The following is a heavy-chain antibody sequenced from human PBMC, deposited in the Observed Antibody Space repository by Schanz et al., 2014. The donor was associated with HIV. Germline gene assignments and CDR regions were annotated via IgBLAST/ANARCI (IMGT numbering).Heavy chain of an antibody. J-gene: IGHJ4*02. CDR2: ISYDGRNK. CDR1: GFSFDTFG. D-gene: IGHD3-22*01. V-gene: IGHV3-30*18. CDR3: AKPEYDSSGNSQSHFDY. Sequence: QVQLVESGGGVVQPGRSLRLSCAGSGFSFDTFGIHWVRQAPGKGLEWLAVISYDGRNKKFANSVKGRFTISRDKSKNTLYLQMTTLRTEDTAVYYCAKPEYDSSGNSQSHFDYWGQGTLVTVSS.